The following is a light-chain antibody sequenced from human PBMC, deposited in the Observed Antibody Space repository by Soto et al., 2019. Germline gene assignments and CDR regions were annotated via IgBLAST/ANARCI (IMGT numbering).Light chain of an antibody. J-gene: IGKJ2*01. CDR1: QSVSSSY. Sequence: EIVLTQSPGTLSLSSGERATLSCRASQSVSSSYLAWYQQKPGQAPGLLVYATSSRATGIPDRFSGSGSGTDFTLTISRLEPEDFAVYYCQQYGSSSFTFGQGTKVDIK. CDR3: QQYGSSSFT. V-gene: IGKV3-20*01. CDR2: ATS.